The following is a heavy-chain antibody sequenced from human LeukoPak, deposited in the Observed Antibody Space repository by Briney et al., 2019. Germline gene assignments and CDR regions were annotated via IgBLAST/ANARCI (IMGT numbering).Heavy chain of an antibody. CDR3: ARDRGSYYGSSGRDAFDI. Sequence: ASVKVSCKASGYTFTSYGISWVRQAPGQGLEWMGWISAYNGNTNYAQRLQGRVTMTTDTSTSTAYMELRSLRSDDTAVYYCARDRGSYYGSSGRDAFDIWGQGTMVTVSS. CDR2: ISAYNGNT. V-gene: IGHV1-18*01. J-gene: IGHJ3*02. D-gene: IGHD3-22*01. CDR1: GYTFTSYG.